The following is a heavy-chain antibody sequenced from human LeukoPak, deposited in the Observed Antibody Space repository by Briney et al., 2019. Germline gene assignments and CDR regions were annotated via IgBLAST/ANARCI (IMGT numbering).Heavy chain of an antibody. CDR3: AREWYEYGGDSGGY. CDR2: IKEDGSEA. J-gene: IGHJ4*02. Sequence: GGSLRLSCAASGLTISGHWMAWVRQAPGKGLEWVAGIKEDGSEAHYVDSVRGRFTISRDNAKNSLYLQMASLRAEDTATYYCAREWYEYGGDSGGYWGQGTLVTVSS. V-gene: IGHV3-7*01. CDR1: GLTISGHW. D-gene: IGHD2-21*02.